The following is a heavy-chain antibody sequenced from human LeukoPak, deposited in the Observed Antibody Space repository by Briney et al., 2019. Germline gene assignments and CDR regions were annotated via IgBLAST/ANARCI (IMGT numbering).Heavy chain of an antibody. J-gene: IGHJ6*02. D-gene: IGHD2-2*01. Sequence: SETLSLTCTASGGSISSYYWSWIRQPAGKGLEWIGRIYTSGSTNYNPSLKSRVTMSVDTSKNQFSLKLSSVTAADTAVYYCARDDCSSTSCLGSDGMDVWGQGTTVTVSS. CDR2: IYTSGST. CDR3: ARDDCSSTSCLGSDGMDV. V-gene: IGHV4-4*07. CDR1: GGSISSYY.